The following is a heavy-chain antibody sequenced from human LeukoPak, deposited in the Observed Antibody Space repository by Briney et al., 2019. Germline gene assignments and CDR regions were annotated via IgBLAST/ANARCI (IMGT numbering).Heavy chain of an antibody. V-gene: IGHV3-7*01. CDR1: GFTFSSYW. CDR2: IKQDGSEK. D-gene: IGHD3-10*01. J-gene: IGHJ4*02. CDR3: ASLFLLERLLWFGESVTSYFDY. Sequence: PGGSLRLSCAASGFTFSSYWMSWVRQAPGKGLEWVANIKQDGSEKYYVDSVKGRFTISRDNAKNSLYLQMNSLRAEDTAVYYCASLFLLERLLWFGESVTSYFDYWGQGTLVTVSS.